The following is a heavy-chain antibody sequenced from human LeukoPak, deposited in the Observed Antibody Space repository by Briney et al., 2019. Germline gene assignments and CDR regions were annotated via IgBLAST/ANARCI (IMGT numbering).Heavy chain of an antibody. CDR3: AKDSSGYLLLDAFDI. CDR1: GFPFSSYA. J-gene: IGHJ3*02. CDR2: ISGSGGGT. V-gene: IGHV3-23*01. Sequence: GRSLRLSCAASGFPFSSYAMSWVRQAPGKGLEWVSAISGSGGGTYYADSVKGRFTISRDNSKNTLYLQMNSLRAEDTAVYYCAKDSSGYLLLDAFDIWGQGTMVTVSS. D-gene: IGHD3-22*01.